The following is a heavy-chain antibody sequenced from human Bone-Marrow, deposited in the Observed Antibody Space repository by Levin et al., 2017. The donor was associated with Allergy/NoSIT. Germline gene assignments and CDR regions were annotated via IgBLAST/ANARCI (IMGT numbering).Heavy chain of an antibody. Sequence: HPGESLKISCTASGFTFSDAWMSWLRQVPGKVLESVANIKQDGSVKNYVDSVKGRFTISRDNTKNSLYVEMNSLRAEDTAIYYCVRTSRSVSIDNWGQGTLVTVSS. D-gene: IGHD3-3*01. V-gene: IGHV3-7*01. CDR3: VRTSRSVSIDN. J-gene: IGHJ4*02. CDR1: GFTFSDAW. CDR2: IKQDGSVK.